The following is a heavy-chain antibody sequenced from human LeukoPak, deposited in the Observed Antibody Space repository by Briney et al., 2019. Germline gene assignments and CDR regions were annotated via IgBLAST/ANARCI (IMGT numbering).Heavy chain of an antibody. D-gene: IGHD2-2*01. J-gene: IGHJ3*02. CDR3: ARYLPAVDAFDI. Sequence: GASVKASCKASGGTFSSYAISWVRQAPGQGLEWMGGIIPIFGTANYAQKFQGRVTITTDESTSTAYMELSSLRSEDTAVYYCARYLPAVDAFDIWGQGTMVTVSS. CDR2: IIPIFGTA. CDR1: GGTFSSYA. V-gene: IGHV1-69*05.